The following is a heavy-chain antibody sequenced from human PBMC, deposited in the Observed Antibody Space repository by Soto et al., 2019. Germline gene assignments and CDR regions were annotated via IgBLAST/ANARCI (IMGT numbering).Heavy chain of an antibody. CDR3: ARGWGYCSSTSCPKFFDY. V-gene: IGHV4-34*01. J-gene: IGHJ4*02. D-gene: IGHD2-2*01. CDR2: INHSGST. Sequence: SETLSLTCAVYGGSFSGYYWSWIRQPPGKGLEWIGEINHSGSTNYNPSLKSRVTISVDTSKNQFSLKLSSVTAADTAVYYCARGWGYCSSTSCPKFFDYWGQGTLVTVSS. CDR1: GGSFSGYY.